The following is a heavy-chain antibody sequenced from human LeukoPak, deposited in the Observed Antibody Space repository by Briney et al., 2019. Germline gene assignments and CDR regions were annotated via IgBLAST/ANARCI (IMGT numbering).Heavy chain of an antibody. CDR3: ARDGLSSSWTPGSYYYYYMDV. J-gene: IGHJ6*03. D-gene: IGHD6-13*01. V-gene: IGHV3-21*01. Sequence: PSETLSLTCTVSGGAISSSDYYWGWVRQPPGKGLEWVSSISSSSSYIYYADSVKGRFTISRDNAKNSLYLQMNSLRAEDTAVYYCARDGLSSSWTPGSYYYYYMDVWGKGTTVTVSS. CDR2: ISSSSSYI. CDR1: GGAISSSDYY.